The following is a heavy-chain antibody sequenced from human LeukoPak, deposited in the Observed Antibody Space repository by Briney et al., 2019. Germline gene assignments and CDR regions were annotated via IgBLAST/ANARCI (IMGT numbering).Heavy chain of an antibody. D-gene: IGHD2-2*01. CDR2: IKSKTDGGTT. Sequence: GGSLRLSCAASGFTFSRYSMNWVRQAPGKGLEWVGRIKSKTDGGTTDYAAPVKGRFTISRDDSKNTLYLQMNSLKTEDTAVYYCTTGAHCSSTSCVDYWGQGTLVTVSS. J-gene: IGHJ4*02. CDR1: GFTFSRYS. V-gene: IGHV3-15*01. CDR3: TTGAHCSSTSCVDY.